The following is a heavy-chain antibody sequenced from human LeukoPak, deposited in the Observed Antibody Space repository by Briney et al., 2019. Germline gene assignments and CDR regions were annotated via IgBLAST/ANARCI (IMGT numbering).Heavy chain of an antibody. D-gene: IGHD6-13*01. Sequence: GGSLRLSCAASGFTFSSYWMHWVRQAPGKGLVWVSRTNSDGSSTSYADSVKGRFTISRDNAKNTLYLQMNSLRADDTAVYYCARSWYIESNWFDPWGQGTLVTVSS. CDR2: TNSDGSST. J-gene: IGHJ5*02. CDR3: ARSWYIESNWFDP. V-gene: IGHV3-74*01. CDR1: GFTFSSYW.